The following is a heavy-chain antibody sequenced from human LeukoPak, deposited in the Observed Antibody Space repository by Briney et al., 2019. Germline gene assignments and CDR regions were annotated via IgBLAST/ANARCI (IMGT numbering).Heavy chain of an antibody. Sequence: GGSLRLSCAASGFTFSSYSMNWVRQAPGKGLEWVSYISSSSSTIYYADSVKGRFAISRDSAKNSLYLQMNSLRAEDTAVYYCARDKSRVAGNFDYWGQGTLVTVSS. V-gene: IGHV3-48*01. CDR2: ISSSSSTI. CDR1: GFTFSSYS. CDR3: ARDKSRVAGNFDY. J-gene: IGHJ4*02. D-gene: IGHD6-19*01.